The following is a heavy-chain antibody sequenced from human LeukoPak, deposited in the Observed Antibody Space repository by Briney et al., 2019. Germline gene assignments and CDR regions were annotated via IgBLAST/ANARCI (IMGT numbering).Heavy chain of an antibody. CDR3: ASQYSSSWSFFDY. Sequence: ASVKVSCKTSGYTFTSYVMHWVRQAPGQRLEWMGWINAGNGNTKYSQKFQGRVTITRDTSASTAYMELSSLRSEDTAVYYCASQYSSSWSFFDYWGQGTLVTVSS. D-gene: IGHD6-13*01. J-gene: IGHJ4*02. V-gene: IGHV1-3*01. CDR2: INAGNGNT. CDR1: GYTFTSYV.